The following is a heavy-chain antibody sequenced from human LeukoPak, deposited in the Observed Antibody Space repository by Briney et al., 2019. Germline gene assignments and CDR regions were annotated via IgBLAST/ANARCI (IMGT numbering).Heavy chain of an antibody. CDR3: XXXDSSXFDAFDI. J-gene: IGHJ3*02. V-gene: IGHV1-2*02. CDR2: INPNSGGT. CDR1: GYTFTGYY. Sequence: ASVKVSCKASGYTFTGYYMHWVRQAPGQGLEWMGWINPNSGGTNYAQKFQGRVTMTRDTSISTAYMELSRLRSDDTAVYYCXXXDSSXFDAFDIWGQGTMVTVS. D-gene: IGHD3-22*01.